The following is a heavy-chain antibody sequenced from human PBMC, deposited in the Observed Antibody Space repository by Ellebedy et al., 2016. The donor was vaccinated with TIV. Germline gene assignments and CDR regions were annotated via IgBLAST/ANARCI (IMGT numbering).Heavy chain of an antibody. J-gene: IGHJ6*03. CDR2: LSGSGGNT. V-gene: IGHV3-23*01. CDR3: ALSSGHDSKDIYYYYMDV. CDR1: GFSFSRSA. D-gene: IGHD5-12*01. Sequence: GGSLRLSXAASGFSFSRSAMSWVRQAPGKGLEWVSTLSGSGGNTFYADSVQGRFTISRDKSKKTLYLQMNSLSVKDTALYYCALSSGHDSKDIYYYYMDVWGIGTTVTVSS.